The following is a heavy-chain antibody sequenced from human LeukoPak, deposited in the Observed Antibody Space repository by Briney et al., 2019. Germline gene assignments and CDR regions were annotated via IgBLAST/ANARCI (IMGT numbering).Heavy chain of an antibody. CDR2: IYSAGST. V-gene: IGHV3-53*01. Sequence: GGSLRLSCAASGFTVSSNYMSWVRQAPGKGLEWVSIIYSAGSTYYADSVRGRFTISRDSSKNTVCLQMNSLRVEDTAVYYCASGEVGVRKFYCDPFHYWGQGTLVT. CDR1: GFTVSSNY. J-gene: IGHJ4*02. CDR3: ASGEVGVRKFYCDPFHY. D-gene: IGHD3-16*01.